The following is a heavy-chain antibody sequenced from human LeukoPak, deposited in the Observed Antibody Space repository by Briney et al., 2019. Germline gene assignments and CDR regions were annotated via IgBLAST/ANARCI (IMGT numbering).Heavy chain of an antibody. Sequence: WGSLRLSCAASGFTFSDYYMSWIRQAPGKGLEWVSYISSSGSTIYYADSVKGRFTISRDNAKNSLYLQMNSLRAEDTAVYYCARENLGYCSGCMDVWGQGTTVTVSS. D-gene: IGHD2-15*01. CDR1: GFTFSDYY. CDR2: ISSSGSTI. CDR3: ARENLGYCSGCMDV. V-gene: IGHV3-11*01. J-gene: IGHJ6*02.